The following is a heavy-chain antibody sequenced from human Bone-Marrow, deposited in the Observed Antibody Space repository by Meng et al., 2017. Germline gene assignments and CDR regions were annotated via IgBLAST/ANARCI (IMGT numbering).Heavy chain of an antibody. CDR1: GYTFTGYY. CDR2: INPNSGGT. D-gene: IGHD5-24*01. V-gene: IGHV1-2*06. CDR3: ARDWGWLQDYYYYYGMDV. Sequence: ASVKVSCKASGYTFTGYYMHWVRQAPGQGLEWMGRINPNSGGTNYAQKFQGRVTMTRDTSISTAYMELSRLRSDDTAMYYCARDWGWLQDYYYYYGMDVWGQGTTVTVSS. J-gene: IGHJ6*02.